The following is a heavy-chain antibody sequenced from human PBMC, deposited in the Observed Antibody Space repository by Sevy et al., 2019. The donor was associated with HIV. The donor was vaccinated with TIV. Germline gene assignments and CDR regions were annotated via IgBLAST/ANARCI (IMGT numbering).Heavy chain of an antibody. D-gene: IGHD3-22*01. CDR3: ARSNNAGVGNFYYDRTGYYSDY. CDR1: GFTFSDYY. Sequence: GGSLRLSCAASGFTFSDYYMTWIRQAPGKGLEWVSHISGSGTSKDYADSVEGLFSISRDNAQSSLHLQMDSLRADDTSVYYCARSNNAGVGNFYYDRTGYYSDYWGQGILVTVSS. V-gene: IGHV3-11*01. CDR2: ISGSGTSK. J-gene: IGHJ4*02.